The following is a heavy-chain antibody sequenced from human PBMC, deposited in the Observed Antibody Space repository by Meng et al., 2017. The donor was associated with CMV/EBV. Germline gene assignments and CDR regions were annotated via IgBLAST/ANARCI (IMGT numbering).Heavy chain of an antibody. V-gene: IGHV3-30*04. CDR3: ARSTSGSYYEFDY. D-gene: IGHD1-26*01. J-gene: IGHJ4*02. CDR1: GFTFSSYA. Sequence: CAASGFTFSSYAMRWVRQAPGKGLEWVAVMSYDGSNKYYADSVKGRFTISRDNSKNTLYLQMNSLRAEDTAVYYCARSTSGSYYEFDYWGQGTLVTVSS. CDR2: MSYDGSNK.